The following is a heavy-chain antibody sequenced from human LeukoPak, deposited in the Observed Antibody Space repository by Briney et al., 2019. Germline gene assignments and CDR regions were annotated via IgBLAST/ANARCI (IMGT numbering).Heavy chain of an antibody. V-gene: IGHV3-11*06. CDR2: ISSSSSYT. D-gene: IGHD3-10*01. J-gene: IGHJ5*02. CDR3: ARVQGFFGEPGWFDP. Sequence: GGSLRLSCAASGFTFSDYYMSWIRQAPGKGLEWVSYISSSSSYTNYADPVKGRFTISRDNAKNSLYLQMNSLRAEDTAVYYCARVQGFFGEPGWFDPWGQGTLVTVSS. CDR1: GFTFSDYY.